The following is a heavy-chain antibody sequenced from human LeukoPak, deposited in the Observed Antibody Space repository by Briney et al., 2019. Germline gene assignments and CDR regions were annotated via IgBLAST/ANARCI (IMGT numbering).Heavy chain of an antibody. J-gene: IGHJ3*01. V-gene: IGHV4-4*07. CDR2: IYTSGST. CDR3: ARRIGETDVFDF. Sequence: KPSETLSLTCTVSGGSISSYYWSWIRQPAGKGLEWIGRIYTSGSTNYNPSLKSRVTMSVDTSKNQFSLSLNSVTAADTAMYYCARRIGETDVFDFWGQGTMVTVSS. D-gene: IGHD2-15*01. CDR1: GGSISSYY.